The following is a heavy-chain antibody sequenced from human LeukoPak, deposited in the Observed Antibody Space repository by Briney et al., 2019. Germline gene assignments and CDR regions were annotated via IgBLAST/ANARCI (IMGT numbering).Heavy chain of an antibody. Sequence: HWGSPGLSCAASGFHFDDYAMHWVPQAPGKGLEWVSLISGDGGTTYYADSVKGRFTISRDNSKNSLYLQMNSLSIEDTAFYYCAKSRQLGYFDYWGQGALVSASS. V-gene: IGHV3-43*02. D-gene: IGHD3-16*01. CDR1: GFHFDDYA. J-gene: IGHJ4*02. CDR2: ISGDGGTT. CDR3: AKSRQLGYFDY.